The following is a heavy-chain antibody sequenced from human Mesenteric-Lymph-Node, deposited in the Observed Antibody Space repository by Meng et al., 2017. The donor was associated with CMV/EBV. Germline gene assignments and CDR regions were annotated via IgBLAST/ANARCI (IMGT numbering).Heavy chain of an antibody. V-gene: IGHV4-34*01. D-gene: IGHD3-22*01. J-gene: IGHJ4*02. CDR2: TSHNGST. Sequence: YGGSVSGYSWCEIRQLPGRGLEWIRKTSHNGSTNYNPSLSSRVPISVDTSKNQFPLTLSPVTAADTAVYSRARVSRGGVIARDYWGQGTLVTVSS. CDR1: GGSVSGYS. CDR3: ARVSRGGVIARDY.